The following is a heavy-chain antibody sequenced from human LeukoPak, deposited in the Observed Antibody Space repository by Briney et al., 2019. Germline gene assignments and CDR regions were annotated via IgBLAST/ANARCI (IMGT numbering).Heavy chain of an antibody. CDR1: GFTFSTYS. D-gene: IGHD3-10*01. Sequence: GGSLRLSCAAFGFTFSTYSMNWFRHAPGKGLEWVSSISSSSSYIYYAESVKGRFTISRDNAKNSLYLQMNSLRAEDTAVYYCARDGSTMVRGVNGYWGQGTLVTVSS. J-gene: IGHJ4*02. V-gene: IGHV3-21*01. CDR2: ISSSSSYI. CDR3: ARDGSTMVRGVNGY.